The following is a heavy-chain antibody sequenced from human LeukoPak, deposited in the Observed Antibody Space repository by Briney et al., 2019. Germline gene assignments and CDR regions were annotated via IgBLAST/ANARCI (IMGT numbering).Heavy chain of an antibody. CDR2: ISGSGGST. CDR1: GFTFSSYA. D-gene: IGHD3-22*01. Sequence: GGSLRLSCAASGFTFSSYAMSWVRQAPGKGLEWVSAISGSGGSTYYADSVKGRFTISRDNSKNTLYLQMNSLRAEDTAVYYCAKERAPDTYYYDSSGYYSWGQGTLVTVSS. J-gene: IGHJ4*02. V-gene: IGHV3-23*01. CDR3: AKERAPDTYYYDSSGYYS.